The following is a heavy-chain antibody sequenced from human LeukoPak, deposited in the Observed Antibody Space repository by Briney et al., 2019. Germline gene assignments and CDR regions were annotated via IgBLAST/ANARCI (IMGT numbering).Heavy chain of an antibody. CDR1: GFAFSSYA. CDR3: AKEVLGGSYSSIDY. J-gene: IGHJ4*02. Sequence: GGSLRLSCAASGFAFSSYAMSWVRQAPGKGLKWVSGVRDSGGSTYYADSVKVRFTISRDNSKSTLYLQMNSLRAEDTALYYCAKEVLGGSYSSIDYWGQGTRVTVSS. CDR2: VRDSGGST. D-gene: IGHD1-26*01. V-gene: IGHV3-23*01.